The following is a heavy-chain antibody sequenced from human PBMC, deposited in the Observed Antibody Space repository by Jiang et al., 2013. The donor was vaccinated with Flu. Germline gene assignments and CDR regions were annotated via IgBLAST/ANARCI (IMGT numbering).Heavy chain of an antibody. D-gene: IGHD2-15*01. Sequence: PGLVKPSETLSLTCTVSGGSISSSSYYWGWIRQPPGKGLEWIGSIYYSGSTYYNPSLKSRVTISVDTSKNQFSLKLSSVTAADTAVYYCASPNCSGGSCYSGIWDYWGQGTLVTVSS. CDR2: IYYSGST. CDR1: GGSISSSSYY. V-gene: IGHV4-39*07. J-gene: IGHJ4*02. CDR3: ASPNCSGGSCYSGIWDY.